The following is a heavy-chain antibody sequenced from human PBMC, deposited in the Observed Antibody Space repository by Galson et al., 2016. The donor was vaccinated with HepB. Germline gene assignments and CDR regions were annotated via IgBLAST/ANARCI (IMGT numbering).Heavy chain of an antibody. CDR2: ISAYNGNT. Sequence: QSGAEVKKPGASVKVSCKASGYTFTSYGISWVRQAPGQGLAWMGWISAYNGNTNYAQKIQGRVTMTTDKSTSTAYMELRSLRSDDTAVYYCARDRNQYSSGWYVGGMDVWGQGTTVTVSS. J-gene: IGHJ6*02. V-gene: IGHV1-18*01. D-gene: IGHD6-19*01. CDR3: ARDRNQYSSGWYVGGMDV. CDR1: GYTFTSYG.